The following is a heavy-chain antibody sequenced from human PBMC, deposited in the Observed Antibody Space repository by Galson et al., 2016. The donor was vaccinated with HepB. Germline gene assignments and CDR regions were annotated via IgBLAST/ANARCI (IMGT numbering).Heavy chain of an antibody. D-gene: IGHD2/OR15-2a*01. J-gene: IGHJ2*01. V-gene: IGHV3-64D*06. Sequence: SLRLSCAASEFTFTSYAMHWVRQAPGKGLQYVSAISSNGGTTYYADSVKGRFTISRVNSKNTLYLQISGLRPDDSAIYYCVRDHYPDKTTYYYWYFDLWGRGTLVTVSS. CDR1: EFTFTSYA. CDR2: ISSNGGTT. CDR3: VRDHYPDKTTYYYWYFDL.